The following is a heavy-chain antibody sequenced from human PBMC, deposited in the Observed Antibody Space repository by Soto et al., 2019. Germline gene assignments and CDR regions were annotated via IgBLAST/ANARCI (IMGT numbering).Heavy chain of an antibody. CDR2: IGSRGESYAT. D-gene: IGHD6-13*01. CDR1: GFTFGASA. V-gene: IGHV3-73*01. CDR3: TTDFYSSSWYLGY. J-gene: IGHJ4*02. Sequence: GGSLRLSCAASGFTFGASALQWVRQASGKGLEWLGRIGSRGESYATTYDVSVKGRFTISRDDSKNTLYLQMNSLKTEDTAVYYCTTDFYSSSWYLGYWGQGTLVTVSS.